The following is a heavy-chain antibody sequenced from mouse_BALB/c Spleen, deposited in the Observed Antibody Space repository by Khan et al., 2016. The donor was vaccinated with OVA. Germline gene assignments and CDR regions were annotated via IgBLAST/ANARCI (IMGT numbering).Heavy chain of an antibody. CDR3: ARAFDNGAWFAY. CDR1: GFSLSNYG. CDR2: IWAGGST. D-gene: IGHD1-1*01. J-gene: IGHJ3*01. Sequence: VQLQESGPGLVAPSQTLSITCTVSGFSLSNYGVHWVRQPPGKGLEWLGVIWAGGSTNHNSALMSRLSISKDDSNSQVFLKMNSLQTDDTAMYSCARAFDNGAWFAYWGQGTLVTGSA. V-gene: IGHV2-9*02.